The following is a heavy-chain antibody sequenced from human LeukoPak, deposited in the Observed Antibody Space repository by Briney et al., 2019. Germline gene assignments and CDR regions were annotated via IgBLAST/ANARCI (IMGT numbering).Heavy chain of an antibody. CDR3: VKGRQSIGEAGGWGWHFGL. CDR2: ISSSSTTI. J-gene: IGHJ2*01. D-gene: IGHD6-6*01. Sequence: GGSLRLSCAASGLSITSYSMNWVRQAPGKGLEWVSHISSSSTTIDYADSVKGRFTISRDNAKNSLYLQMNSLKTEDTALYYCVKGRQSIGEAGGWGWHFGLWGRGTLVTVSS. V-gene: IGHV3-48*04. CDR1: GLSITSYS.